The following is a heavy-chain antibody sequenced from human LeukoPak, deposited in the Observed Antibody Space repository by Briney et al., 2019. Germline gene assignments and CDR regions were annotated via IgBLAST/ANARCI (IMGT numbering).Heavy chain of an antibody. J-gene: IGHJ4*02. CDR2: MNPNSGNT. V-gene: IGHV1-8*01. D-gene: IGHD3-9*01. CDR3: AFHHYDILTGYYKGDY. CDR1: GYTFTSYD. Sequence: GASVKVSCKASGYTFTSYDINWVRQATGQGLEWMGWMNPNSGNTGYAQKFQGRVTMTRNTSISTAYMELSSLRSEDTAVYYCAFHHYDILTGYYKGDYWGQGTLVTVSS.